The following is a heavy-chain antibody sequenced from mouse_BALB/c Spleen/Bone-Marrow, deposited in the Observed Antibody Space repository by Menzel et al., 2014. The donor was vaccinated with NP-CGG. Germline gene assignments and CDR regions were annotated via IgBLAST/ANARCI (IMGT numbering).Heavy chain of an antibody. J-gene: IGHJ3*01. CDR3: ARERGSSLLRSHQAWCVY. CDR1: GYTFTSYW. V-gene: IGHV1-87*01. CDR2: IYPGDGDS. D-gene: IGHD1-2*01. Sequence: QVQLQQSGAELAKPGASVKLSCKASGYTFTSYWMEWVKQRPGQGLEWIGAIYPGDGDSRYTQKFKGKATLTADKSSSTAYMQLSSLASEDSAVYYCARERGSSLLRSHQAWCVYWGQGTLVTVSA.